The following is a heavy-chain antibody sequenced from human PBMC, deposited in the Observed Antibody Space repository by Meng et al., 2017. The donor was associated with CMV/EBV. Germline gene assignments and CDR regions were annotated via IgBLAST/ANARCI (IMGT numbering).Heavy chain of an antibody. CDR1: GFTFSGSA. Sequence: GESLKISCAASGFTFSGSAMHWVRQASGKGLEWVGRIRSKANSYATAYAASLKGRFTISRDDSKNTAYLQMNSLKTEDTAVYYCTSGGVVVPAARDDEYYYYYGMDVWGQGTTVTVSS. CDR2: IRSKANSYAT. J-gene: IGHJ6*02. D-gene: IGHD2-2*01. CDR3: TSGGVVVPAARDDEYYYYYGMDV. V-gene: IGHV3-73*01.